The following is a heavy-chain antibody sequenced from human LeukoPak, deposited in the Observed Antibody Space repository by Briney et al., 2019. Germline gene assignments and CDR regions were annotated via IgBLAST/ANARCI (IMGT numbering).Heavy chain of an antibody. J-gene: IGHJ4*02. D-gene: IGHD6-19*01. V-gene: IGHV3-7*01. Sequence: GGSLRLSCAASGFTFSSYWMSWVRQAPGKGLEWVANIKQDGSEKYYVDSVKGRFTIPRDNAKNSLYLQMNSLRAEDTAVYYCARDGLIDSSGWYGYWGQGTLVTVSS. CDR3: ARDGLIDSSGWYGY. CDR1: GFTFSSYW. CDR2: IKQDGSEK.